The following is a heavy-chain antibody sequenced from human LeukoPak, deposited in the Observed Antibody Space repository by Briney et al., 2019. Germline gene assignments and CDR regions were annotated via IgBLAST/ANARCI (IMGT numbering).Heavy chain of an antibody. CDR1: GGSISSGGYY. J-gene: IGHJ4*02. V-gene: IGHV4-31*03. Sequence: SETLSLTCTVSGGSISSGGYYWSWIRQHPGKGLEWIGYIYYSGGTYYNPSLKSRVTLSVDTSKNQFSLKLSSVTAADTAVYYCAREPAAMRKYFDYWGQGTLVTVSS. D-gene: IGHD2-2*01. CDR3: AREPAAMRKYFDY. CDR2: IYYSGGT.